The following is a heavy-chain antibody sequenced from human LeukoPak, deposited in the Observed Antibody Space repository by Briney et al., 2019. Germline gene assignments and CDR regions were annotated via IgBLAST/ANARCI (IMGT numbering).Heavy chain of an antibody. CDR1: GGSFSGYY. D-gene: IGHD6-13*01. CDR2: INHSGST. J-gene: IGHJ4*01. Sequence: KPSETLSLTCAVYGGSFSGYYWSWIRQPPGKGLEWIGEINHSGSTNYNPSLKSRVTISVDTSKNQFSLKVTSVTAADTAVYYCARGIYNSSWYGFDYWGHGTLVTVSS. CDR3: ARGIYNSSWYGFDY. V-gene: IGHV4-34*01.